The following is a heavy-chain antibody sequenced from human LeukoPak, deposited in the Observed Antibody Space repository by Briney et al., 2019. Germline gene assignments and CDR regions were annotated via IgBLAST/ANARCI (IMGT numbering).Heavy chain of an antibody. V-gene: IGHV3-30*04. D-gene: IGHD3-10*01. CDR2: VSHDGRSK. Sequence: GGSLRLSCAASGFTFSSYAMHWVRQAPGKGLEWVAVVSHDGRSKNYADSVKGRFTISRDNSKSTLYLQMNSLRAEDTAVYYCASSPYYFGSGSDYRALDYWGQGTLVTISS. CDR1: GFTFSSYA. CDR3: ASSPYYFGSGSDYRALDY. J-gene: IGHJ4*02.